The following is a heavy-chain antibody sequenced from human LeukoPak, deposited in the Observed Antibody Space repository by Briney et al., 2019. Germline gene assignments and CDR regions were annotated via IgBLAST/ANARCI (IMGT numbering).Heavy chain of an antibody. D-gene: IGHD1-26*01. CDR2: ISGGGGST. CDR3: AKGGKWDVTPFDY. Sequence: GGSLRLSCAASGFTFTSYSMNWVRQAPGRGLEWVSTISGGGGSTYYADSVKGRFTISRDNSKNTLYLQVNSLRAEDTAVYYCAKGGKWDVTPFDYWGQGTLVTVSS. CDR1: GFTFTSYS. V-gene: IGHV3-23*01. J-gene: IGHJ4*02.